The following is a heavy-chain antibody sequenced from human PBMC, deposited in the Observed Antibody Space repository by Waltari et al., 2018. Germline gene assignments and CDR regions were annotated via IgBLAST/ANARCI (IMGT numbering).Heavy chain of an antibody. CDR1: GFTFSSHG. CDR3: ANLRGFGESPRFFYYMDV. V-gene: IGHV3-33*06. CDR2: IWYDGSNK. Sequence: QVQWVESGGGVVQPGRSLRPSCAASGFTFSSHGMHWVRQAPGKGLEWVAVIWYDGSNKYYADSVKGRFTISRDNSKNTLYLQMNSLRAEDTAVYYCANLRGFGESPRFFYYMDVWGKGTTVTVSS. D-gene: IGHD3-10*01. J-gene: IGHJ6*03.